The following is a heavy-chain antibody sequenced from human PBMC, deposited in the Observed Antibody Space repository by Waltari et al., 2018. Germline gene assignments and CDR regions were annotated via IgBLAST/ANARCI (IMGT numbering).Heavy chain of an antibody. CDR2: IYHSGST. V-gene: IGHV4-30-2*01. J-gene: IGHJ4*02. Sequence: QLQLQESGSGLVKPSQTLSLTCAVSGGSISSGGYSWSWIRQPPGKGLEWIGYIYHSGSTYYTPSLKSRVTISVDRSKNQFSLKLSSVTAADTAVYYCARSLGYCSGGSCAPDYWGQGTLVTVSS. D-gene: IGHD2-15*01. CDR3: ARSLGYCSGGSCAPDY. CDR1: GGSISSGGYS.